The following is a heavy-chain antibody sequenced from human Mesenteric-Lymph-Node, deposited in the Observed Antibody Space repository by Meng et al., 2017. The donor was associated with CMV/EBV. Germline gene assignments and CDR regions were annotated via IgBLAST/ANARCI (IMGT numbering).Heavy chain of an antibody. CDR3: ARGKAFDI. Sequence: ASVKVSCKASGYTFTGYYMHWVRQAPGQGLEWMGWINPNSGGTNYAQKFQGRVTMTRNTSISTAYVEVRSLRSEDTAVYYCARGKAFDIWGQGTTVAVSS. CDR2: INPNSGGT. J-gene: IGHJ3*02. CDR1: GYTFTGYY. V-gene: IGHV1-2*02.